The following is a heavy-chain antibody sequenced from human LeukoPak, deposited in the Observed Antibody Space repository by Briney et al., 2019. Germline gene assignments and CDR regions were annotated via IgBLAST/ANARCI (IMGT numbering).Heavy chain of an antibody. CDR3: ARDKRLTHAFDI. J-gene: IGHJ3*02. V-gene: IGHV4-59*06. D-gene: IGHD1-1*01. CDR2: IYYSGST. CDR1: GGSISSYY. Sequence: SETLSLTCTVSGGSISSYYWSWIRQHPGKGLEWIGYIYYSGSTYYNPSLKSRVTISVDTSKNQFSLKLSSVTAADTAVYYCARDKRLTHAFDIWGQGTMVTVSS.